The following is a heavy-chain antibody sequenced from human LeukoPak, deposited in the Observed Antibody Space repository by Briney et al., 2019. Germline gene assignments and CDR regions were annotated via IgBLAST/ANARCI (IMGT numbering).Heavy chain of an antibody. CDR1: GGSLSSYY. CDR2: IYYSVGP. V-gene: IGHV4-59*12. J-gene: IGHJ5*02. CDR3: ERVRVVNDYYDSRGYQPSPDVNWFDP. D-gene: IGHD3-22*01. Sequence: ETLSLTCTVSGGSLSSYYSSWVRPPPQEGLGWVGYIYYSVGPTYNPPLKSRATLPVDSTKDSFSLKLSSVTAADTAVYYCERVRVVNDYYDSRGYQPSPDVNWFDPWGQGTLVTVSS.